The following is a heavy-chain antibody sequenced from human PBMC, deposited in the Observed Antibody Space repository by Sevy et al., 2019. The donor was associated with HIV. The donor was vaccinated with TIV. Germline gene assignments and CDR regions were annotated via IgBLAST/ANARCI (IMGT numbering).Heavy chain of an antibody. V-gene: IGHV3-48*01. CDR1: GFTFSSYS. CDR3: ARELISGRYYGMDV. Sequence: GGSLRLSCVGSGFTFSSYSMNWVRQAPGKGLEWLSYMNSITSTIYCADSVKGRFTISRDNAKNSVSLQMHSLRAEDTAVYYCARELISGRYYGMDVWGQGTTVTVSS. J-gene: IGHJ6*02. D-gene: IGHD6-19*01. CDR2: MNSITSTI.